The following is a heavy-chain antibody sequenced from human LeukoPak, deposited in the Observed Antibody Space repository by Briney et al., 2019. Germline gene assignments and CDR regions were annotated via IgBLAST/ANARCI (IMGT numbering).Heavy chain of an antibody. J-gene: IGHJ4*02. CDR2: INWNGGST. CDR3: ARVGGRRPRRDYFDY. V-gene: IGHV3-20*04. Sequence: GGSLRLSCAASGFTLDDYGMSWVRQAPGKGLEWVSGINWNGGSTGYADSVKGRFTISRDNAKNFLYLQMNSLRAEDTALYYCARVGGRRPRRDYFDYWGQGTLVTVSS. CDR1: GFTLDDYG. D-gene: IGHD6-6*01.